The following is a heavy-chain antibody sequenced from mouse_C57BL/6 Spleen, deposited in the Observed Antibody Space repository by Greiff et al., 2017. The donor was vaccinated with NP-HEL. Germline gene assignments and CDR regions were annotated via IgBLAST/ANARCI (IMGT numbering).Heavy chain of an antibody. CDR1: GFTFSNYW. V-gene: IGHV6-3*01. Sequence: EVHLVESGGGLVQPGGSMKLSCVASGFTFSNYWMNWVRQSPEQGLEWVAQISSKSDNYATNYAESVKGRFTISRDDSKSSVYLQMNNLRAEYTGIYYCTHYDGYYCAMDYWGQGTSVTVSS. J-gene: IGHJ4*01. CDR2: ISSKSDNYAT. CDR3: THYDGYYCAMDY. D-gene: IGHD2-3*01.